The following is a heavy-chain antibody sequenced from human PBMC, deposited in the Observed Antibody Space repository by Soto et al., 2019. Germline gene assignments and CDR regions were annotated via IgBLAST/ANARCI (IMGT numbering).Heavy chain of an antibody. D-gene: IGHD5-18*01. CDR1: GGTFSTYA. V-gene: IGHV1-69*12. J-gene: IGHJ4*01. CDR3: ASGIQLWLRRINNGYSG. Sequence: QVQLVQSGAEVKKPESSVKVSCKAPGGTFSTYAISWVRQAPGQGLEWMGGIIPMFGTANYAQRFQDRVTITADESTNTVYMELSSLRSEDTAVYFSASGIQLWLRRINNGYSGWGHGTLVTVSS. CDR2: IIPMFGTA.